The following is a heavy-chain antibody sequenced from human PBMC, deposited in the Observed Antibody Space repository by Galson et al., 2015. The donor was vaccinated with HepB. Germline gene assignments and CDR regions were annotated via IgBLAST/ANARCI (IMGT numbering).Heavy chain of an antibody. CDR1: GYTFTAFW. D-gene: IGHD3-10*01. CDR3: ASRHSSFRSGTWYNVSDY. J-gene: IGHJ4*02. Sequence: QSGAEVKKPRESLRISCKGSGYTFTAFWITWVRQIPGKGLEWVGRIDPSDSYTDYSPSFRGHVTFSADKSITTAYLQWSSLKASDTAMYYCASRHSSFRSGTWYNVSDYWGQGTLVTFSS. V-gene: IGHV5-10-1*01. CDR2: IDPSDSYT.